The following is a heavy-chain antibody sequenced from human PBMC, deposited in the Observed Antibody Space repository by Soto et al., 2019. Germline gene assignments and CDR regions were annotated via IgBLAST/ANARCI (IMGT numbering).Heavy chain of an antibody. CDR1: GGSINNYY. CDR2: IYYAGTT. J-gene: IGHJ4*02. D-gene: IGHD3-22*01. V-gene: IGHV4-59*08. CDR3: ARLGGYYQALDS. Sequence: QVQLQESGPGLVKPSETLLLTCTVSGGSINNYYWSWIRQPPGKGLEFIGYIYYAGTTTYNPSLKSRVTISVATSKNQFSLKLSSVTAADTAVYSCARLGGYYQALDSWGQGTLLTVSS.